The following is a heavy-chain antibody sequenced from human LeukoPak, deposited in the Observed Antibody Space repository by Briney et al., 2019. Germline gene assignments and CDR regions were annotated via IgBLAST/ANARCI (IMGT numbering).Heavy chain of an antibody. CDR1: GFTFSSYE. CDR3: ARIYYYYYYMDV. CDR2: ISSSGSTI. Sequence: GGSLRLSCAASGFTFSSYEMNWVRQAPGKGLEWVSYISSSGSTIYYADSVKGRFTISRDNAKNSLYLQMNSLRAEDTAVYYCARIYYYYYYMDVWGKGTTVTISS. V-gene: IGHV3-48*03. J-gene: IGHJ6*03.